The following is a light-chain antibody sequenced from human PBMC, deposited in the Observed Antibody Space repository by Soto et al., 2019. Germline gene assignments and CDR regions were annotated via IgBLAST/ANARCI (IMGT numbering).Light chain of an antibody. CDR3: QQYGNSIPIT. CDR2: GAF. V-gene: IGKV3-20*01. CDR1: QSVSSY. Sequence: EIVMTQSPAALSVSXGXXXXXSXXXSQSVSSYLAWYQQKPGQAPRLLIYGAFSRATGIPDRFSGSGSGTDSTLTISRLEPEDFAVYYCQQYGNSIPITFGQGTRLEIK. J-gene: IGKJ5*01.